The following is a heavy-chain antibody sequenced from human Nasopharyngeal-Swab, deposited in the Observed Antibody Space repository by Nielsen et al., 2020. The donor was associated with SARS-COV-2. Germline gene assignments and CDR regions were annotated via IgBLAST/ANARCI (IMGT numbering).Heavy chain of an antibody. J-gene: IGHJ1*01. CDR2: IDMRGRTT. D-gene: IGHD1-26*01. CDR3: VRGPVEGATGYFQF. V-gene: IGHV3-74*03. Sequence: GSLRLSCATSGFTFSNYWMHWVRQAPGKGLEWVARIDMRGRTTTHADSVKGRFTISRDNAKNTLSLRMNSLTPADTAVYFCVRGPVEGATGYFQFWGQGTLVTVSS. CDR1: GFTFSNYW.